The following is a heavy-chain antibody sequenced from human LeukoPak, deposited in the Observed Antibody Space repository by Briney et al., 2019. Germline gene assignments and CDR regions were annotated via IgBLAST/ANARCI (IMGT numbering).Heavy chain of an antibody. CDR1: GFTFSHYG. J-gene: IGHJ4*02. CDR2: IWYDGSNE. D-gene: IGHD3-16*01. CDR3: AREIWDRGKFYHDS. Sequence: GGSLRLSCATSGFTFSHYGMHWVRQAPGKGLEWVAVIWYDGSNEYNADSVKGRFTISRDNSKNTLFLQMNTLRAEDTAVYYCAREIWDRGKFYHDSWGQGTLVTVSS. V-gene: IGHV3-33*01.